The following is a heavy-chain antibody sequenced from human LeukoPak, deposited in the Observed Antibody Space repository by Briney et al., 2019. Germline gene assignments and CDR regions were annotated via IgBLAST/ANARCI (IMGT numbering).Heavy chain of an antibody. CDR1: GGTSSSYA. V-gene: IGHV1-69*01. CDR3: AREGCSSTSCYDYYYYGMDV. J-gene: IGHJ6*02. Sequence: SVKVSCKASGGTSSSYAISWVRQAPGQGLEWMGGIIPIFGTANYAQKFQGRVTITADESTSTAYMELSSLRSEDTAVYYCAREGCSSTSCYDYYYYGMDVWGQGTTVTVSS. D-gene: IGHD2-2*01. CDR2: IIPIFGTA.